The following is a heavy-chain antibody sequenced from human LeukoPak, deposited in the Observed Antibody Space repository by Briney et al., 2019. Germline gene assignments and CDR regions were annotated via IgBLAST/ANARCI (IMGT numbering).Heavy chain of an antibody. J-gene: IGHJ4*02. CDR2: IIPILGIA. CDR1: GGTFSSYA. D-gene: IGHD2-15*01. Sequence: SVKVSCKASGGTFSSYAISWVRQAPGQGLEWMGRIIPILGIANYAQKFQGRVTITADKSTSTAYMELSSLRSEDSAVYYCARGYCSGGSCYPHDYWGQGTLVTVSS. CDR3: ARGYCSGGSCYPHDY. V-gene: IGHV1-69*04.